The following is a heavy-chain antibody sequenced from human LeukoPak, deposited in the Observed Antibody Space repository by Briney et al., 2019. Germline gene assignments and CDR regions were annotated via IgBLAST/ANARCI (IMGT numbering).Heavy chain of an antibody. Sequence: SGTLSLTYAVSGDSISSSNWWSWVRQPPEKGLEWIGEMYHTGSTNGNPSLKSRVTISVDKSKNQFSLNLNSVTAADTAVYYCASRRRYSSSWCFDYWGQGSPVTVSS. V-gene: IGHV4-4*02. CDR3: ASRRRYSSSWCFDY. CDR2: MYHTGST. CDR1: GDSISSSNW. D-gene: IGHD6-13*01. J-gene: IGHJ4*02.